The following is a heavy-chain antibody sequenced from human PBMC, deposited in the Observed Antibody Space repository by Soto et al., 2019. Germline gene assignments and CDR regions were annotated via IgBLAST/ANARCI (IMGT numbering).Heavy chain of an antibody. CDR1: GFTFSSYA. J-gene: IGHJ6*02. D-gene: IGHD2-2*01. V-gene: IGHV3-30-3*01. Sequence: ESGGGVVQPGRSLRLCCAASGFTFSSYAMHWVRQAPGKGLEWVAVISYDGSNKYYADSVKGRFTISRDNSKNTLYLQMNSLRAEDTAVYYCARGYCSSTSCYARYYYYGMDVWGQGTTVTVSS. CDR3: ARGYCSSTSCYARYYYYGMDV. CDR2: ISYDGSNK.